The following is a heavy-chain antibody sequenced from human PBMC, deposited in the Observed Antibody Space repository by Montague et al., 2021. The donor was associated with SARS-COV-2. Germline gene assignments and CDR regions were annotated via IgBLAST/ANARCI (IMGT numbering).Heavy chain of an antibody. CDR3: ARDFRLQLWQTNYYFGL. J-gene: IGHJ2*01. CDR1: GGSISGYY. D-gene: IGHD5-18*01. CDR2: IYDTGNT. Sequence: SETLSLTCTVSGGSISGYYWSWIRQPPGEGPEWIGNIYDTGNTNYNPSLKSRVTISEDTSKNQFSLRLTSVTAADTAVHYCARDFRLQLWQTNYYFGLWGRGTLVSVSS. V-gene: IGHV4-59*01.